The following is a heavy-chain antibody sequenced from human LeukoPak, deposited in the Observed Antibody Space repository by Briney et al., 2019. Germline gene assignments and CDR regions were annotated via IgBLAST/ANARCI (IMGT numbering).Heavy chain of an antibody. CDR2: ISYDGSNK. J-gene: IGHJ4*02. Sequence: PGGSLRLSCAASGFTFSSYGMHWVRQAPGKGLEWVAVISYDGSNKYHADSVKGRFTISRDNSKNTLYLQMNSLRAEDTAVYYCAKDLSKGCSGGSCYKTIFDYWGQGTLVTVSS. CDR1: GFTFSSYG. CDR3: AKDLSKGCSGGSCYKTIFDY. V-gene: IGHV3-30*18. D-gene: IGHD2-15*01.